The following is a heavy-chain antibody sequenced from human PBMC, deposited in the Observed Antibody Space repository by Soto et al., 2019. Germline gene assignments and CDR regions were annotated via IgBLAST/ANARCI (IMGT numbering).Heavy chain of an antibody. CDR2: INPNSGGT. V-gene: IGHV1-2*02. D-gene: IGHD3-3*01. CDR1: GYTFTGYY. Sequence: ASVKVSCKASGYTFTGYYMHWVRQAPGQGLEWMGWINPNSGGTNYAQKFQGRVTMTRDTSISTAYMELSRLRSDDTAVYYCARGGYLSTIFGVVHGTWGQGTLVTVSS. CDR3: ARGGYLSTIFGVVHGT. J-gene: IGHJ5*02.